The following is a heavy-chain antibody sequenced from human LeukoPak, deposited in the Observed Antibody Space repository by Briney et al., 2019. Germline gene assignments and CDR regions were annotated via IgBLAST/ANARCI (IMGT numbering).Heavy chain of an antibody. Sequence: SETPSLTCTVSGGSISSYYWSWIRQPPGKGLEWIGYIYYSGSTNYNPSLKSRVTISVDTSKNQFSLKLSSVTAADTAVYYCARERMSGMDVWGQGTTVTVPS. CDR2: IYYSGST. CDR3: ARERMSGMDV. D-gene: IGHD2-8*01. CDR1: GGSISSYY. J-gene: IGHJ6*02. V-gene: IGHV4-59*01.